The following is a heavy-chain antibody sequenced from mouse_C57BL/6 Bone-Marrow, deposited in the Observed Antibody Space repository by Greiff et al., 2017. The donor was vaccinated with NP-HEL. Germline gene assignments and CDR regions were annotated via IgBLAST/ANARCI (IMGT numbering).Heavy chain of an antibody. J-gene: IGHJ3*01. CDR1: GYTFTDYY. CDR2: INPNNGGT. V-gene: IGHV1-26*01. CDR3: ARSNRGFAY. Sequence: EVQLQQSGPELVKPGASVKISCKASGYTFTDYYMNWVKQSHGKSLEWIGDINPNNGGTSYNQKFKGKATLTVDKSSSTAYMELRSLTSEDSAVYYCARSNRGFAYWGQGTLVTVSA.